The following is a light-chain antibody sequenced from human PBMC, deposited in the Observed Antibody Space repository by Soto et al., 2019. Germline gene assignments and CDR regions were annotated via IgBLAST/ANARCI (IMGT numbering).Light chain of an antibody. CDR3: CSHTTSKSYV. CDR2: DVN. Sequence: QSALTQPASVSGSPGQSITISCTGTSSDVGAFDYVFWYQQHPGKVPKLLIYDVNSRPSGVSNRFSGSKSANTASLTISGLQAEDDADYFCCSHTTSKSYVFGTGTKLTVL. V-gene: IGLV2-14*01. J-gene: IGLJ1*01. CDR1: SSDVGAFDY.